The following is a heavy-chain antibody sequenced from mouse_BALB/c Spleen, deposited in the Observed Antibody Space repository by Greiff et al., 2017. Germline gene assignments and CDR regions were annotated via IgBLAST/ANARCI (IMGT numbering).Heavy chain of an antibody. V-gene: IGHV1S29*02. J-gene: IGHJ3*01. D-gene: IGHD2-10*01. CDR1: GYTFTDYN. CDR3: ARSGAYYGPWFAY. Sequence: EVQLKQSGPELVKPGASVKISCKASGYTFTDYNMHWVKQSHGKSLEWIGYIYPYNGGTGYNQKFKSKATLTVDNSSSTAYMELRSLTSEDSAVYYCARSGAYYGPWFAYWGQGTLVTVSA. CDR2: IYPYNGGT.